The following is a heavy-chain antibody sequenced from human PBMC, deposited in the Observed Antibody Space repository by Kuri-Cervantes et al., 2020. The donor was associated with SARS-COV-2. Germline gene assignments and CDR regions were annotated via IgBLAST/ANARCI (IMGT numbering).Heavy chain of an antibody. CDR1: GNTFTGYY. Sequence: ASVKVSCKASGNTFTGYYMHWVRQAPGQGLEWMGWINPNSGGTNYAQKFQGRVTMTRDTSINTAYMELSRLRSDDTAVYYCARVGFGDYEIDYWGQGTLVTVSS. CDR3: ARVGFGDYEIDY. V-gene: IGHV1-2*02. CDR2: INPNSGGT. J-gene: IGHJ4*02. D-gene: IGHD4-17*01.